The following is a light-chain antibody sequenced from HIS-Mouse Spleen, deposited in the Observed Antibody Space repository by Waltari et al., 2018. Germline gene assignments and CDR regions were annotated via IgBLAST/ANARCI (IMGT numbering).Light chain of an antibody. CDR3: CSYAGSYTFEVV. CDR1: SSDVGGYNY. J-gene: IGLJ2*01. CDR2: VVS. Sequence: QSALTQPRSVSGSPGQSVTISCTGTSSDVGGYNYFSWYQQHPGKAPKLMIYVVSKRPSGVPDRFSGSKSGNTASLTISGLQAEDEADYYCCSYAGSYTFEVVFGGGTKLTVL. V-gene: IGLV2-11*01.